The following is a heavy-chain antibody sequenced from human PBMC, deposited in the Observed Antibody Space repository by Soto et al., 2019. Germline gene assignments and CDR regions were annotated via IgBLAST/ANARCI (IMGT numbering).Heavy chain of an antibody. J-gene: IGHJ4*02. CDR1: GFTFSSYA. V-gene: IGHV3-30*04. CDR3: ARDRGSSSWYPPDY. D-gene: IGHD6-13*01. CDR2: ISYDGSNK. Sequence: GGSLRLSCAASGFTFSSYAMHWVRQAPGKGLEWVAVISYDGSNKYYADSVKGRFTISRDNSKNTLYLQMNSLRAEETAVYYCARDRGSSSWYPPDYWGQGTLVTVTS.